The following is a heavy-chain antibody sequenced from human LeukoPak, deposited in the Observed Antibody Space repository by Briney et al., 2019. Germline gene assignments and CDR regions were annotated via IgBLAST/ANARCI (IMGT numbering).Heavy chain of an antibody. CDR2: ISAYNGNT. CDR3: ARGGYYYDSSGSPFDY. Sequence: ASVKVSCKASGYIFTSYGISWVRQALGQGLEWMGWISAYNGNTNYAQKLQGRVTMTTDTSTSTAYMELRSLRSDDTAVYYCARGGYYYDSSGSPFDYWGQGTLVTVSS. J-gene: IGHJ4*02. D-gene: IGHD3-22*01. V-gene: IGHV1-18*01. CDR1: GYIFTSYG.